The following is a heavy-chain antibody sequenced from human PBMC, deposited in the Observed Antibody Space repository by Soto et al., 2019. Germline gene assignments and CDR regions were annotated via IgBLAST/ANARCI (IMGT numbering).Heavy chain of an antibody. J-gene: IGHJ4*02. CDR1: GFTFSHYA. CDR3: AKDGSHNFDY. V-gene: IGHV3-30*18. CDR2: MSYDGSNE. Sequence: QVQLVESGGGVVQPGRSLRLSCAASGFTFSHYAMHWVRQAPGKGLEWVALMSYDGSNEYYADSVKGRFTISRDNSKNTLYLQMTSLRAKDTAVYYWAKDGSHNFDYWGQGTLVTSPQ. D-gene: IGHD1-26*01.